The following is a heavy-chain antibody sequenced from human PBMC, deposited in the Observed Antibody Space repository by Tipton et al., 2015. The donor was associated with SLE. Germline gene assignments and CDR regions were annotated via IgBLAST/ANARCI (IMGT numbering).Heavy chain of an antibody. V-gene: IGHV4-34*01. D-gene: IGHD4-17*01. Sequence: TLSLTCAVYGGSFSDYYWSWIRQPPGKGLEWIGEINHSGSTNYNPSLESRVTVSVDTSKNQFSLRLSSVTAADTAVYYCARRVWDYGDSYYFDVWGPGTLVTVSS. CDR1: GGSFSDYY. CDR3: ARRVWDYGDSYYFDV. CDR2: INHSGST. J-gene: IGHJ4*02.